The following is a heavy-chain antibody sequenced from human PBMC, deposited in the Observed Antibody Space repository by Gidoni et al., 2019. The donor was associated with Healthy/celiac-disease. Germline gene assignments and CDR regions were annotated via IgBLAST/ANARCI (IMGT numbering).Heavy chain of an antibody. CDR3: AKAFWSAEGPFDY. CDR2: ISGSGGST. J-gene: IGHJ4*02. CDR1: GLTFSSYA. V-gene: IGHV3-23*01. D-gene: IGHD3-3*01. Sequence: EVQRLESGGGLIQPGGSLRRDCAASGLTFSSYAMSWVRQAPGKGLEWVSSISGSGGSTYYADSVKGRFTISRDNSKNTLYLQMNSLRAEDTAVYYCAKAFWSAEGPFDYWGQGTLVTVSS.